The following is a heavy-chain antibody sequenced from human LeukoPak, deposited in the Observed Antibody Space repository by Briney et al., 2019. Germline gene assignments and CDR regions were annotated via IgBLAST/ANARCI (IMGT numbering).Heavy chain of an antibody. CDR3: ARDGPDGYNSY. V-gene: IGHV4-34*01. Sequence: SETLSLTCAVYGGSFSGYYWSWIRQPPGKGLEWIGEINHSGSTNYNPSLKSRVTISVDTSKNQFSLKLSSVTAADTAVYYCARDGPDGYNSYWGQGTLVTVSS. CDR1: GGSFSGYY. D-gene: IGHD5-24*01. CDR2: INHSGST. J-gene: IGHJ4*02.